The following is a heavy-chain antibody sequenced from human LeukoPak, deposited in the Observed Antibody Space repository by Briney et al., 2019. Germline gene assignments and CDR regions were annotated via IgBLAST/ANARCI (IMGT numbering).Heavy chain of an antibody. V-gene: IGHV4-39*07. J-gene: IGHJ4*02. D-gene: IGHD6-13*01. CDR2: IYYSGST. CDR3: ARSHKWGSSDTTGSFDY. Sequence: SETLSLTCTVSGGSISSSSYFWGWVRQPPGKGLEWIGSIYYSGSTYYNPSLKSRVTIPVDTSKNQYSLKLTSVTTADSAVDSCARSHKWGSSDTTGSFDYWGQGTLVTVSS. CDR1: GGSISSSSYF.